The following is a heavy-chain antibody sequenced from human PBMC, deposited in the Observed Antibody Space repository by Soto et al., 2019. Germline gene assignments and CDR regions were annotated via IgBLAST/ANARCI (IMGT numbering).Heavy chain of an antibody. V-gene: IGHV4-59*01. Sequence: PSETLSLTCTVSGGSMKSYFWSWIRQPPGKGLEWIGFISHTGNTNYNPSLKSRLTISIDTSKXXXXXXXXXXXXXXTAVYSCARVSSNGYHFDSWGQGTLVTVSS. D-gene: IGHD3-22*01. J-gene: IGHJ4*02. CDR1: GGSMKSYF. CDR3: ARVSSNGYHFDS. CDR2: ISHTGNT.